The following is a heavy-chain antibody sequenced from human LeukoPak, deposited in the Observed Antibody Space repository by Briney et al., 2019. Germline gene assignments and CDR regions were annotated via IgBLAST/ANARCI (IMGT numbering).Heavy chain of an antibody. J-gene: IGHJ4*02. Sequence: PGGSLRLSCAASGFTFSSYAMHWVRQAPGKGLEWVAVISYDGSNKYYADSVKGRFTISRDNSENTLYLQMNSLRAEDTAVYYCARDSPMIAFDYWGQGTLVTVSS. V-gene: IGHV3-30-3*01. CDR2: ISYDGSNK. D-gene: IGHD3-22*01. CDR3: ARDSPMIAFDY. CDR1: GFTFSSYA.